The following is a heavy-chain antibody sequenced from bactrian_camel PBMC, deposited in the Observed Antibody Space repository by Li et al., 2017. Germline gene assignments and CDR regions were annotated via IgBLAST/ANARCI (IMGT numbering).Heavy chain of an antibody. J-gene: IGHJ4*01. CDR1: RDTYASSV. V-gene: IGHV3S53*01. CDR3: ATAWAPAGGSYCWGE. D-gene: IGHD2*01. CDR2: IDSSGTT. Sequence: QLVESGGGLVQPGGSLRLTCVVLRDTYASSVMGWFRQSPGEEREGVAAIDSSGTTAYADSVKGRFTISRDKAKNTVALQMNSLEYEDTALYYCATAWAPAGGSYCWGEWGQGTQVTVS.